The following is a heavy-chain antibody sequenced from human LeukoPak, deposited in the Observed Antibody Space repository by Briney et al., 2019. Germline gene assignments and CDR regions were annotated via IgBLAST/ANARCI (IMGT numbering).Heavy chain of an antibody. V-gene: IGHV3-30*03. D-gene: IGHD7-27*01. CDR1: GFSFSIHG. J-gene: IGHJ4*02. CDR3: ARDHKDWGVFDY. Sequence: GGSLTLSCAASGFSFSIHGMHWVRQAPGKGLEWVAVISYDGSNKYYADSVKGRFTISRDNSKNTLYLQMNSLRAEDTAVYYCARDHKDWGVFDYWGQGTLVTVSS. CDR2: ISYDGSNK.